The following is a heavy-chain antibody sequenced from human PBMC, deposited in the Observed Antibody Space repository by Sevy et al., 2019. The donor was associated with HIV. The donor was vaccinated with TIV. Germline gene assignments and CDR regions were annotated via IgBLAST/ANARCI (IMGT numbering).Heavy chain of an antibody. CDR2: IIPIFGTS. V-gene: IGHV1-69*13. D-gene: IGHD2-21*01. CDR1: GGTFSSYD. J-gene: IGHJ6*01. Sequence: ASVKVSCKASGGTFSSYDINWVRQAPGQGLEWMGQIIPIFGTSSYAHNFQGRVTITADESTSTAYMDLSSLRSEDTAVYYCARGGGAVGDGMDFWGQGTTVTVSS. CDR3: ARGGGAVGDGMDF.